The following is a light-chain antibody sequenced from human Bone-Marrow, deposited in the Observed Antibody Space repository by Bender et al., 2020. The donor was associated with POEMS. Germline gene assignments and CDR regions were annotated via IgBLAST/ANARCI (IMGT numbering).Light chain of an antibody. CDR1: SGSIASYF. CDR3: QSEHGSNWV. J-gene: IGLJ3*02. CDR2: DDN. V-gene: IGLV6-57*03. Sequence: LTQPPSASGSPGQSVSISCTRNSGSIASYFVQWYQQRPDSAPRTVIYDDNQRPSGVPDRFSGSIDSSSNAASLIISGLTTEDEADYFCQSEHGSNWVFGGGTKLTVL.